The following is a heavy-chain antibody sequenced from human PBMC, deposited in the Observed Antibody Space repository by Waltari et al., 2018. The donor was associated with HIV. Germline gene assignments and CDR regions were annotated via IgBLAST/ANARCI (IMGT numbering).Heavy chain of an antibody. CDR1: GFTVSSNY. CDR2: IYSGGST. J-gene: IGHJ5*02. V-gene: IGHV3-53*01. Sequence: EVQLVESGGGLIQPGGPLRLSCAASGFTVSSNYMSWVRQAPGKGLEWVSVIYSGGSTYYADSVKGLFTISRDNSKNTLYLQMNSLRAEDTAVYYCARCPDYDSSGYAFDPWGQGTLVTVSS. CDR3: ARCPDYDSSGYAFDP. D-gene: IGHD3-22*01.